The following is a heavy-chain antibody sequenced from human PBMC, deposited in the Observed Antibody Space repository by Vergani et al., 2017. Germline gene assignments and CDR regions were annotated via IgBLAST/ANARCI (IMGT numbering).Heavy chain of an antibody. CDR3: AREVAAAGHFDY. D-gene: IGHD6-13*01. Sequence: QVQLQQWGAGLLKPSETLSLTCAVYGGSFSGYYWSWIRQPPGKGLEWIGEINHSGSTNYNPSLKSRVTISVDTSKNQFSLKLSSVTAADTAVYYCAREVAAAGHFDYWGQGTLVTVSS. CDR1: GGSFSGYY. V-gene: IGHV4-34*01. J-gene: IGHJ4*02. CDR2: INHSGST.